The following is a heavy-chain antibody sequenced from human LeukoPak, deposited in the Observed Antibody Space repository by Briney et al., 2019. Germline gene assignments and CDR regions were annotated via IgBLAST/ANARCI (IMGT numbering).Heavy chain of an antibody. CDR1: GGSMSSYY. J-gene: IGHJ3*02. CDR3: ARDQGSGYYDSSGYNAFDI. D-gene: IGHD3-22*01. V-gene: IGHV4-59*01. CDR2: IYYSGST. Sequence: SETLSLTCTVSGGSMSSYYWSWIRQPPGKGLEWIGYIYYSGSTNYNPSLKSRVTISVDTSKNQFSLKLSSVTAADTAMYYCARDQGSGYYDSSGYNAFDIWGQGTMVTVSS.